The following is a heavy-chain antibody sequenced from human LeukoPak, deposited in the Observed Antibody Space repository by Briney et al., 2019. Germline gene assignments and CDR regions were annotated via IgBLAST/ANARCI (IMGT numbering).Heavy chain of an antibody. J-gene: IGHJ4*02. Sequence: PGRTLTLSCAASGFTFDDYAMHWLRQAPGKGLEWVSGISWNSGSIGYADSVKGRFTISRDNAKNSLYLQMNSLRAEDTALYYCAKDMVRGVTTDPTFDYWGQGTLVTVSS. D-gene: IGHD3-10*01. CDR3: AKDMVRGVTTDPTFDY. CDR1: GFTFDDYA. CDR2: ISWNSGSI. V-gene: IGHV3-9*01.